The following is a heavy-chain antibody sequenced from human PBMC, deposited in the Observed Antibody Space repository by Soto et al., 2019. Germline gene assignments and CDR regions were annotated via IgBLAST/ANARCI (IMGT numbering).Heavy chain of an antibody. CDR1: GGTFSSYA. CDR2: IIPIFGTA. V-gene: IGHV1-69*06. Sequence: ASVKVSCKASGGTFSSYAISWVRQAPGQGLEWMGGIIPIFGTANYAQKFQGRVTITADKSTSTAYMELSSLRSEDTAVYYCARKILNSSSIWYFDLWGRGTLVTVSS. CDR3: ARKILNSSSIWYFDL. J-gene: IGHJ2*01. D-gene: IGHD6-6*01.